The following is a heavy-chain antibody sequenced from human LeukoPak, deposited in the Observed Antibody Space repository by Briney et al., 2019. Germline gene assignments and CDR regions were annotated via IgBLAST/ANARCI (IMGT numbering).Heavy chain of an antibody. J-gene: IGHJ3*02. CDR2: IYYSGST. D-gene: IGHD2-21*02. CDR3: ARLEAYCGGDCYPYAFDI. Sequence: SETLSLTCTVSGGSIGSYYWSWIRQPPGKGLEWIGYIYYSGSTNYNPSLKSRVTISVDTSKNQFSLKLSSVTAADTAVYYCARLEAYCGGDCYPYAFDIWGQGTMVTVSS. V-gene: IGHV4-59*08. CDR1: GGSIGSYY.